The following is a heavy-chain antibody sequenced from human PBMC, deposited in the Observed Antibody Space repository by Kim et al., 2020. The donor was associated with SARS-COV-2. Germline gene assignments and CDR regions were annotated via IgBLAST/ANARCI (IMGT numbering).Heavy chain of an antibody. D-gene: IGHD3-22*01. V-gene: IGHV3-20*04. CDR1: GFTFDDYG. CDR3: ARLYYESSAYETWYYYG. CDR2: INWNGGST. J-gene: IGHJ6*01. Sequence: GGSLRLSCAASGFTFDDYGMAWVRQAPGKGLEWVSGINWNGGSTGYADSVKGRFTISRDKAKKSLDLQMKSLRVEDTALYYCARLYYESSAYETWYYYG.